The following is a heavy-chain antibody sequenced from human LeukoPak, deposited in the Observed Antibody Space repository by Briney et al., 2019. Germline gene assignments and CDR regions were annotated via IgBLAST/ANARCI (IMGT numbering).Heavy chain of an antibody. D-gene: IGHD3-10*01. V-gene: IGHV3-20*04. J-gene: IGHJ4*02. Sequence: GGSLRLSCAASGFTVSNNYMTWVRQAPGKGLEWVSGINWNGGSTGYADSVKGRFTISRDNAKNSLYLQMNSLRVEDTAVYYCARDRVSGSGSIDYWGQGTLVTVSS. CDR2: INWNGGST. CDR3: ARDRVSGSGSIDY. CDR1: GFTVSNNY.